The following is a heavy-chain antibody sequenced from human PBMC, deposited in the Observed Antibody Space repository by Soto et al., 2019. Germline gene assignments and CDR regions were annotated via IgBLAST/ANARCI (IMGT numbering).Heavy chain of an antibody. CDR1: GYTFTGYY. D-gene: IGHD3-3*01. V-gene: IGHV1-2*04. CDR3: ARDFTIFGVPGNYYYYGMDV. Sequence: ASVKVSCKASGYTFTGYYMHWVRQAPGQGLEWMGWINPNSGGTNYAQKFQGWVTMTRDTSISTAYMELSRLRSDDTAVYYCARDFTIFGVPGNYYYYGMDVWGQGTTVTVSS. CDR2: INPNSGGT. J-gene: IGHJ6*02.